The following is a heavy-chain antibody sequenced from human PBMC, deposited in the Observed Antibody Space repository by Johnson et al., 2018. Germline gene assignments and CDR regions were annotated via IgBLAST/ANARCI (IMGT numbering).Heavy chain of an antibody. J-gene: IGHJ3*02. CDR2: ISGSGGST. CDR1: GFTFSSYA. CDR3: ARADDAQAFDI. Sequence: EVQLVETGGGVVQPGRSLRLSCAASGFTFSSYAMSWVRQAPGKGLEWVSAISGSGGSTYYADSVKGRFTISRDNSKNTLYLQRDSLRDEDTAVYSCARADDAQAFDIWGQGTMVTVSS. V-gene: IGHV3-23*04.